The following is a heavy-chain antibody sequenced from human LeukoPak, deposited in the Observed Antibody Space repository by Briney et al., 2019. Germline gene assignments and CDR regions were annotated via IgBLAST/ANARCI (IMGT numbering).Heavy chain of an antibody. V-gene: IGHV3-11*04. D-gene: IGHD4-17*01. J-gene: IGHJ3*02. CDR2: ITNSGNNI. Sequence: GGSLRLSCAGSGFSFSDYYITWIRQAPGRGLEWASYITNSGNNIYYADSVTGRFTVSRDNAKNSVYLQMNSLRPDDTAVYYCARPRAPVTRISSFDIWGQGTMVTVSS. CDR1: GFSFSDYY. CDR3: ARPRAPVTRISSFDI.